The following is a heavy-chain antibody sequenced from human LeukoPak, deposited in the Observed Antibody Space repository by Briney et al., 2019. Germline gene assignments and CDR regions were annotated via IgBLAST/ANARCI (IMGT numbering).Heavy chain of an antibody. V-gene: IGHV3-73*01. Sequence: GGSLRLSCAASGFTFSGSALHWVRQASGKGLEWVGRIRSKANNYATAYAASVKGRFTISRDDSKNTAYLQTNSLKTEDTAVYYCANTVTTGGSPDYWGQGSLVTVFS. D-gene: IGHD4-17*01. CDR2: IRSKANNYAT. CDR3: ANTVTTGGSPDY. CDR1: GFTFSGSA. J-gene: IGHJ4*02.